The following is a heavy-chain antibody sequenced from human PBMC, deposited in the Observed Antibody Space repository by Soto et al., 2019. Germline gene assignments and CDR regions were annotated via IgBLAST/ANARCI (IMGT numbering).Heavy chain of an antibody. CDR3: ARAGYCTNGVCYQEGNFYYYYMDV. CDR2: ISSNGGST. J-gene: IGHJ6*03. CDR1: GFTFSSYA. V-gene: IGHV3-64*01. D-gene: IGHD2-8*01. Sequence: GGSLRLSCAASGFTFSSYAMHWVRQAPGKGLEYVSAISSNGGSTYYANSVKGRFTISRDNSKNTLYLQMGSLRAEDMAVYYCARAGYCTNGVCYQEGNFYYYYMDVWGKGTTVTVSS.